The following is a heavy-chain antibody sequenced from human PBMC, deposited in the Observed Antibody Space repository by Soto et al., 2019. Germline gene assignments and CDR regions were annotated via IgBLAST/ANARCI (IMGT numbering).Heavy chain of an antibody. Sequence: QVQLVESGGGVVQPGRSLRLSCAASGFTFSSFGMNLVRQAPGKGLEWVAVISYDGSNKYYADSVKGRFSISRHNSRDTLYLQLHNLTTEDTAFYYCAKGSDHLLGLPDYWGHGSLVTVSS. CDR1: GFTFSSFG. D-gene: IGHD2-15*01. J-gene: IGHJ4*01. V-gene: IGHV3-30*18. CDR2: ISYDGSNK. CDR3: AKGSDHLLGLPDY.